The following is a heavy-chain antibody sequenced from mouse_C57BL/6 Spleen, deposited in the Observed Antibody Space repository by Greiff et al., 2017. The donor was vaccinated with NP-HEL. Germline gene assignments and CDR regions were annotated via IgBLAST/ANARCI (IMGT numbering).Heavy chain of an antibody. CDR1: GYTFTSYW. Sequence: VQLQQSGAELVKPGASVKMSCKASGYTFTSYWITWVKQRPGQGLAWIGDIYPGSGSTNYHEKFKSQATLTVDTSSSTAYMQLSSLTSEDSACYYCARSWSNYAMDDWGQGTSVTVSS. CDR3: ARSWSNYAMDD. J-gene: IGHJ4*01. CDR2: IYPGSGST. V-gene: IGHV1-55*01. D-gene: IGHD5-1*01.